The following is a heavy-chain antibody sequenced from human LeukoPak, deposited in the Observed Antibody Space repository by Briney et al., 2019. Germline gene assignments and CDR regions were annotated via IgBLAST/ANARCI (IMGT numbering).Heavy chain of an antibody. CDR2: IYKSGST. Sequence: PSETLSLTCTVSGGSISSYYWSWIRQPPGKGLEWIGYIYKSGSTNYNHSLTTRVTISEDMSNNQFSLKLSSVTAADTAVYYCARALRLWGGNSGIAFDIWGQGTMVTVSS. CDR3: ARALRLWGGNSGIAFDI. V-gene: IGHV4-59*01. CDR1: GGSISSYY. D-gene: IGHD4-23*01. J-gene: IGHJ3*02.